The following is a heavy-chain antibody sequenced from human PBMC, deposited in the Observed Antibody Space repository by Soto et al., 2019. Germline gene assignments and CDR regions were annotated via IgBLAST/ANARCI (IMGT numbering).Heavy chain of an antibody. CDR2: IYWDDDK. CDR1: FSLSTSGVG. CDR3: AHSDGGSVDWFPDY. D-gene: IGHD3-9*01. Sequence: FSLSTSGVGVGWIRQPPGKALEWLALIYWDDDKRYSPSLKSRLTITKDTSKNQVVLTMTNMDPVDTATYYCAHSDGGSVDWFPDYWGQGTLVTVSS. J-gene: IGHJ4*02. V-gene: IGHV2-5*02.